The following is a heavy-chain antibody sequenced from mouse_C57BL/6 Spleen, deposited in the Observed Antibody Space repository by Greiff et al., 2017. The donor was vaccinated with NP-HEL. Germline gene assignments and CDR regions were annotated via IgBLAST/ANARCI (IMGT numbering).Heavy chain of an antibody. V-gene: IGHV14-2*01. D-gene: IGHD2-5*01. CDR3: ASLYSNYDDYAMDY. Sequence: VQLQQPGAELVKPGASVKLSCKASGYTFTSYWMHWVKQRPGQGLEWIGRIDPEDGETKYAPKFQGKATITADTSSNTAYLQLSSLTSEDTAVYYCASLYSNYDDYAMDYWGQGTSVTVSS. CDR1: GYTFTSYW. CDR2: IDPEDGET. J-gene: IGHJ4*01.